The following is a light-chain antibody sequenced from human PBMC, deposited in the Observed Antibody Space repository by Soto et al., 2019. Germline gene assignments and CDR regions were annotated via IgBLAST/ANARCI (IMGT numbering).Light chain of an antibody. CDR3: QQYGTSEII. CDR2: DTS. V-gene: IGKV3-20*01. CDR1: QSVGNSF. Sequence: EVVLTQSPGTLSLPPGGRATLSCRASQSVGNSFVAWYQQKPGQPPRLLIYDTSKRATGIPDRFSGSVSGTDFTLSISRVEPEDFAVFYCQQYGTSEIIFGQGTRLEIK. J-gene: IGKJ5*01.